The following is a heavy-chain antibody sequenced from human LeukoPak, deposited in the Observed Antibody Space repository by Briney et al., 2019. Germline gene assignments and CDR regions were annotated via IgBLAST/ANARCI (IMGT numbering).Heavy chain of an antibody. CDR2: INPKSGGT. Sequence: GASVKVSCKASGYTFTGYYMRWVRQAPGQGLEWMGWINPKSGGTNYAQKFQGRVTMTRDTSISTAYIELSRLRSDDTAVYYCARPAGVSSSWYPDAFDIWGQGTMVTVSS. D-gene: IGHD6-13*01. CDR1: GYTFTGYY. J-gene: IGHJ3*02. CDR3: ARPAGVSSSWYPDAFDI. V-gene: IGHV1-2*02.